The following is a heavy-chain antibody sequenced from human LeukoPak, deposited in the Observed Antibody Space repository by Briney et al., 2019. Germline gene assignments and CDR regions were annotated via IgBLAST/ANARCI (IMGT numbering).Heavy chain of an antibody. D-gene: IGHD5-18*01. V-gene: IGHV1-69*06. Sequence: ASVKVSCKASGGTFSSYAISWVRQAPGQGLEWMGGIIPIFGTANYAQKFQGRVTITADKSTSTAYMELSSLRSEDTAVYYCARDDQHTAMVTFVRDYYYYMDVWGKGTTVTVSS. CDR3: ARDDQHTAMVTFVRDYYYYMDV. CDR2: IIPIFGTA. J-gene: IGHJ6*03. CDR1: GGTFSSYA.